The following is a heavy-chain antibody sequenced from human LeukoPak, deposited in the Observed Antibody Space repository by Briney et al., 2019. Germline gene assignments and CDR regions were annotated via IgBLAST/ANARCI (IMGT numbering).Heavy chain of an antibody. CDR3: ARDGITMRILEY. CDR2: IRYDGSNK. V-gene: IGHV3-30*02. Sequence: GGSLRLSCAASGFTFSSYGMHWVRQAPGKGLEWVAFIRYDGSNKYYADSVKGRFTISRDNAKNSLYLQMDSLRAEDTAVYYCARDGITMRILEYWGQGTLVTVSS. J-gene: IGHJ4*02. CDR1: GFTFSSYG. D-gene: IGHD3-10*01.